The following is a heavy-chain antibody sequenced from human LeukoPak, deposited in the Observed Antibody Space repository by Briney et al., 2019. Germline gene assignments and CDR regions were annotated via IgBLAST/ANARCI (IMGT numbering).Heavy chain of an antibody. CDR1: GFTFSSYE. CDR2: ISSSGSTI. V-gene: IGHV3-48*03. J-gene: IGHJ4*02. CDR3: ARFRGSYYDPYFDY. D-gene: IGHD1-26*01. Sequence: TGGSLRLSCAASGFTFSSYEMNWVRQAPGKGLEWVSYISSSGSTIYYADSVKGRFTISRDNAKNSLYLQMNSLRAEDTAVYYCARFRGSYYDPYFDYWGQGTLVTVSS.